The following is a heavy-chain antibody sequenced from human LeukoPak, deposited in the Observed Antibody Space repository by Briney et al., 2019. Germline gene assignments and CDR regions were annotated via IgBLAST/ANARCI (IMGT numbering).Heavy chain of an antibody. Sequence: TTSETLSLTCTVSGGSISSGSYYWSWIRQPAGKGLEWIGRIYTSGSTNYNPSLKSRVTISVDTSKNQFSLKLSSVTAADTAVYYCARGPLSGYYVTSAFDIWGQGTMVTVSS. J-gene: IGHJ3*02. CDR3: ARGPLSGYYVTSAFDI. CDR2: IYTSGST. D-gene: IGHD3-22*01. CDR1: GGSISSGSYY. V-gene: IGHV4-61*02.